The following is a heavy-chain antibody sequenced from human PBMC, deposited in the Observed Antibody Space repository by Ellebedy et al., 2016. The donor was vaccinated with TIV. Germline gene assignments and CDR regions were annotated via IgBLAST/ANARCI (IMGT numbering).Heavy chain of an antibody. CDR1: GFSFSTFW. CDR3: ARDNGNSDSSDFYYGGYDAFDI. CDR2: INSDGLRT. D-gene: IGHD3-22*01. J-gene: IGHJ3*02. V-gene: IGHV3-74*01. Sequence: GESLKISCAASGFSFSTFWMHWVRQAPGKGLVWVSRINSDGLRTTYADSVKGRFTVSRDNAKNTVYLQMDSLRAEDTAVYYCARDNGNSDSSDFYYGGYDAFDIWGRGTMVAVSS.